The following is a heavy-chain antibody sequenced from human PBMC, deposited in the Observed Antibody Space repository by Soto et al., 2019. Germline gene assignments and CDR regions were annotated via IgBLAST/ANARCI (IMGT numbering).Heavy chain of an antibody. CDR3: TRDPKCGSGYYLSGLGDI. CDR1: GYTFTNFG. V-gene: IGHV1-18*01. Sequence: QVQLVQSGAEVKKPGASVNVSCKTSGYTFTNFGLSWVRQAPGQGLEWMGWISSYNGNTLNAQKLQGRVTMTTDTSARTVDMYLKSLRSDDTAMYYCTRDPKCGSGYYLSGLGDIWGQGTMLSVSS. J-gene: IGHJ3*02. CDR2: ISSYNGNT. D-gene: IGHD3-22*01.